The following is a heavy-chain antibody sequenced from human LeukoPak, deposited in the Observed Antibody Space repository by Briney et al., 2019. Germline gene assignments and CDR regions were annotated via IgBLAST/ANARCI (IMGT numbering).Heavy chain of an antibody. CDR3: ARSRGGYLVDY. J-gene: IGHJ4*02. CDR1: GYTFTIYG. CDR2: ISAYNGNP. V-gene: IGHV1-18*01. Sequence: ASVKVSCKASGYTFTIYGISWVRQAPGQGLEWMGWISAYNGNPNYAQNLQGRVTMTTDTSTSTAYMELRGLRSDDTAVYYCARSRGGYLVDYWGQGTLVTVSS. D-gene: IGHD2-15*01.